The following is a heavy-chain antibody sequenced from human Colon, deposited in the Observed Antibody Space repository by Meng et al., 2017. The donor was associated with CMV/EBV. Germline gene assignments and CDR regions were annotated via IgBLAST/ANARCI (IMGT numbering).Heavy chain of an antibody. D-gene: IGHD3-16*01. CDR3: AKDLFSPGGNSCFDH. CDR2: INLWNGNI. CDR1: GYTFNKHG. V-gene: IGHV1-18*01. J-gene: IGHJ4*02. Sequence: SVNVSCKASGYTFNKHGINWVRQAPGQGLEWMGWINLWNGNIESAQKFQGRITLTTDASTSTVYMELRSLTSDDTAVYYCAKDLFSPGGNSCFDHWGQGTLVTVSS.